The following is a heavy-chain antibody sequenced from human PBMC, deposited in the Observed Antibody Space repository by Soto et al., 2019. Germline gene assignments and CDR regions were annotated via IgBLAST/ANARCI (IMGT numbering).Heavy chain of an antibody. CDR1: GFTFTSSA. CDR2: IVVGSGNT. V-gene: IGHV1-58*02. CDR3: AASPRWDRGVRPYFDY. J-gene: IGHJ4*02. Sequence: ASVKVSCKASGFTFTSSAMQWVRQARGQRLEWIGWIVVGSGNTNYAQKFQERVTITRDMSTSTAYMELSSLRSEDTAVYYCAASPRWDRGVRPYFDYWGQGTLVTVSS. D-gene: IGHD3-10*01.